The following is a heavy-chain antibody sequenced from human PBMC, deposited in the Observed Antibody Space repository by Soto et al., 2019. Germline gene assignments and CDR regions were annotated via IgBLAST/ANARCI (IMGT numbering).Heavy chain of an antibody. CDR2: ISSSGGTT. Sequence: EVQLLESGGGLVQPGGSLRLSCAVSGFTFSSFAMSWVRQAPGKGLEWVSVISSSGGTTYYADSAKGRFTISRDNSKNTLYLQMNSLRAEDTAVYYCARDYSYACDYWGQGTLVTVSS. D-gene: IGHD3-16*01. CDR3: ARDYSYACDY. CDR1: GFTFSSFA. V-gene: IGHV3-23*01. J-gene: IGHJ4*02.